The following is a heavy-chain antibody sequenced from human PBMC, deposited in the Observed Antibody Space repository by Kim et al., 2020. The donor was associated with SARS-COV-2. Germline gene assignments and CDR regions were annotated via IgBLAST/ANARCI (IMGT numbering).Heavy chain of an antibody. V-gene: IGHV4-59*13. CDR3: ARGGWFGELYDPQYYFDY. D-gene: IGHD3-10*01. J-gene: IGHJ4*02. Sequence: SETLSLTCTVSGGSISSYYWSWIRQPPGKGLEWIGYIYYSGSTNYNPSLKSRVTISVDTSKNQFSLKLSSVTAADTAVYYCARGGWFGELYDPQYYFDYWGQGTLVTVSS. CDR1: GGSISSYY. CDR2: IYYSGST.